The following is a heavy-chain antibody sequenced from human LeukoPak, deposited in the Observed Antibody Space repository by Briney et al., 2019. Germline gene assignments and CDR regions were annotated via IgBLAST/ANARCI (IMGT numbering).Heavy chain of an antibody. D-gene: IGHD4-17*01. CDR1: GFVFSYHG. J-gene: IGHJ3*02. CDR2: MWSDGTNT. Sequence: GGSLRLSCAASGFVFSYHGMHWVRQAPGKGLEWVAAMWSDGTNTNYADSVKGRFTISRDISKNTLYLQLNSLRAEDTAVYYCARDPARSFDIWGQGTMVTVSS. V-gene: IGHV3-33*01. CDR3: ARDPARSFDI.